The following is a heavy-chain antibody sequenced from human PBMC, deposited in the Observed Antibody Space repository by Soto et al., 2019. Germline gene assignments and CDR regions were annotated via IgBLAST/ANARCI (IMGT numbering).Heavy chain of an antibody. J-gene: IGHJ3*02. CDR3: ARYYNWNYVDAFDI. D-gene: IGHD1-7*01. CDR1: GFTFSSYA. CDR2: ISGSGGST. Sequence: AGSLILSCAASGFTFSSYAMSWVRQAPGKGLEWVSAISGSGGSTYYADTVKGRFTISRDNSKNTLYLQMNSLRAEDTAVYYCARYYNWNYVDAFDIWGQGTMLTVSS. V-gene: IGHV3-23*01.